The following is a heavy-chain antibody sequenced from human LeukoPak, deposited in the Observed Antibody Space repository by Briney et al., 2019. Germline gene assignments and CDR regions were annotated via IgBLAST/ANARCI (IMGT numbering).Heavy chain of an antibody. V-gene: IGHV4-59*01. J-gene: IGHJ3*01. CDR3: MRGPGSGYNYQNAFDL. CDR1: GGSISSSY. D-gene: IGHD5-24*01. CDR2: INYSGIT. Sequence: KPSETLSLTCTVSGGSISSSYWSWIRQPPQKGLEWIGYINYSGITNCNPSLKSRATISVDTSKNQFSLKLSSVTGADTAFYYCMRGPGSGYNYQNAFDLWGQGTMVTVSS.